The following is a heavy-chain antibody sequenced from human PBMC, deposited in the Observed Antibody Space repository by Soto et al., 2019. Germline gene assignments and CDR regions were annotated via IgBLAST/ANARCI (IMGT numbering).Heavy chain of an antibody. Sequence: QVQLVQSGAEVKKPGASVKVSCKASGYTFTGYYMHWVRQAPGQGLEWMGWINPNSGGTNYAQKFQGWVTMTRDTSISTAYMELSRLRSDDTAVYYCARLGNSYGYSGGWYFDLWGRGTLVTVSS. D-gene: IGHD5-18*01. CDR3: ARLGNSYGYSGGWYFDL. V-gene: IGHV1-2*04. J-gene: IGHJ2*01. CDR1: GYTFTGYY. CDR2: INPNSGGT.